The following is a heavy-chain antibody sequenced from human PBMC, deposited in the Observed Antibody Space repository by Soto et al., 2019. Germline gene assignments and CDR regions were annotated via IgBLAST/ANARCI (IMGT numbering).Heavy chain of an antibody. D-gene: IGHD2-21*02. CDR1: GFSLSTGGMG. V-gene: IGHV2-5*02. Sequence: QITLKESGPTLVKPTQTLTLTCTFSGFSLSTGGMGVGWIRQPPGKALEWLALIYWDGDRRYSPSLMNRLTIAKDTSKNQVVLTMTNMDPVDTATYHCVHSRCGGDCLQSYSSHYYYGMDIWGQGTTVTVSS. J-gene: IGHJ6*02. CDR2: IYWDGDR. CDR3: VHSRCGGDCLQSYSSHYYYGMDI.